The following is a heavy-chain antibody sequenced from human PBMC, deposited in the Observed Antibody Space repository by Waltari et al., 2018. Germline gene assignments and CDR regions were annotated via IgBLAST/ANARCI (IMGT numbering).Heavy chain of an antibody. J-gene: IGHJ2*01. D-gene: IGHD6-13*01. V-gene: IGHV4-4*07. Sequence: QVQLQESGPGLMKPSETLSLTCSVSGDPISNYYWSWIRQPAGKGLEWIGRVYRSGSTNHNPSLKSRVTMSIDTSMNQVSLRLHSVTAADTAVYYCARHAYSSSWYWYFDLWGRGTLVTVSS. CDR3: ARHAYSSSWYWYFDL. CDR1: GDPISNYY. CDR2: VYRSGST.